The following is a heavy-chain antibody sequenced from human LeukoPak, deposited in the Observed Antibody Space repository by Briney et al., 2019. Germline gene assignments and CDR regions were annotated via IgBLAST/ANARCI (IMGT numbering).Heavy chain of an antibody. CDR2: MNPNSGNT. J-gene: IGHJ4*02. D-gene: IGHD3-3*01. Sequence: RTSVKVSCKASGYTFTSYDINWVRQATGQGLEWMGWMNPNSGNTGYAQKFQGRVTMTRNTSISTAYMELSSLRSEDTAVYYCARGRRITIFGVVISRLPQYYFDYWGQGTLVTVSS. CDR3: ARGRRITIFGVVISRLPQYYFDY. V-gene: IGHV1-8*01. CDR1: GYTFTSYD.